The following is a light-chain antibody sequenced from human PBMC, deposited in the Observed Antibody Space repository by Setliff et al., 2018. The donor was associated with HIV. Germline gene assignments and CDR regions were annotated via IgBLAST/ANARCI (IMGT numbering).Light chain of an antibody. V-gene: IGLV2-14*01. CDR2: EVS. Sequence: QSALAQPASVSGSPGQSITISCTGTSSDVGGYNYVSWYQQHPGKAPKLMIYEVSNRPSGISNRFSGSKSGNTASLTISGLQAEDEADYYCQSFDYSLSVVVFGGGTKVTVL. CDR3: QSFDYSLSVVV. J-gene: IGLJ2*01. CDR1: SSDVGGYNY.